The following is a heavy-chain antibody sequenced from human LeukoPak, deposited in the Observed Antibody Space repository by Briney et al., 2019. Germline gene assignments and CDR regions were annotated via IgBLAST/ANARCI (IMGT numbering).Heavy chain of an antibody. J-gene: IGHJ3*01. D-gene: IGHD4-23*01. Sequence: SVKVSCKASGGTFRNYALNWVRQARGQRLEWIGWIVIGRGNTNYAQKVQERLSITMDMSTSTSYMELSSLGSEDTAIYYCAAEIYGGNSDCCSFDVWGQGTMVTVSS. CDR1: GGTFRNYA. V-gene: IGHV1-58*01. CDR2: IVIGRGNT. CDR3: AAEIYGGNSDCCSFDV.